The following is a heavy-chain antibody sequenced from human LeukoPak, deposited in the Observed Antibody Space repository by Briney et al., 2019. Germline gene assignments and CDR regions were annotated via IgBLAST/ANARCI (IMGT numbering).Heavy chain of an antibody. Sequence: SETLSLTCAVYVGSFRGYYWSWIPQPPGKGGECIGQINHSGSTNYNPSLKSRVTISVDTSKNTLSLKLRSVTAADTAVYCCARYANCSTWSNWFDPWGEGTLVSVSS. CDR3: ARYANCSTWSNWFDP. V-gene: IGHV4-34*01. CDR1: VGSFRGYY. J-gene: IGHJ5*02. D-gene: IGHD6-13*01. CDR2: INHSGST.